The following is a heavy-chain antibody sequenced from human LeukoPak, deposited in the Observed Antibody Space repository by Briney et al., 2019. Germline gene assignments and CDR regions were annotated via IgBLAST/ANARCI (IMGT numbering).Heavy chain of an antibody. CDR2: ISSSGSTI. V-gene: IGHV3-48*03. D-gene: IGHD3-10*01. J-gene: IGHJ4*02. Sequence: PGGSLRLSCAASGFTFSSYEMNWVRQAPGKGLEWVSYISSSGSTIYYADSVKGRFTISRDNAKNSLYLQMTSLRAEDTAVYYCARVTYGSGTYGAFDYWGQGTLVTVSS. CDR3: ARVTYGSGTYGAFDY. CDR1: GFTFSSYE.